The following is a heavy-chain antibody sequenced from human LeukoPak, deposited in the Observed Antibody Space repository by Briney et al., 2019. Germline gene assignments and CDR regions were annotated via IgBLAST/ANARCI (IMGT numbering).Heavy chain of an antibody. J-gene: IGHJ4*02. V-gene: IGHV3-23*01. CDR1: GFTFSSYA. CDR2: ISGSAVAT. D-gene: IGHD3-10*01. Sequence: GGSLRLSCAGSGFTFSSYAMSWVRQAPGKGLEWVSAISGSAVATYYADSVKGRFTISRDSSKNTLYLQMNSLRAEDTAVYYCAKDRGYGSGSYPGVYYFDYWGQGTLVTVSS. CDR3: AKDRGYGSGSYPGVYYFDY.